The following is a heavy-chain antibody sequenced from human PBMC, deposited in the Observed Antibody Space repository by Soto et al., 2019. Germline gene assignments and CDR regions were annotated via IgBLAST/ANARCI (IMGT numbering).Heavy chain of an antibody. CDR3: ARDRGTGFCTGGSCYSGYYYYTMDV. V-gene: IGHV4-4*07. Sequence: SEPLSLTCTDSGGSISSYYWSWIRQPAGKGLEWIGRIYTSGSTNYNPSLKSRVTMSVDTSKNQFSLKLSSVTAADTAAYYCARDRGTGFCTGGSCYSGYYYYTMDVWGQGTTVTVSS. CDR2: IYTSGST. J-gene: IGHJ6*02. D-gene: IGHD2-15*01. CDR1: GGSISSYY.